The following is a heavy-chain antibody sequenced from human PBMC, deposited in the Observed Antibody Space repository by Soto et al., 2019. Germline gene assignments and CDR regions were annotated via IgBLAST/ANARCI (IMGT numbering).Heavy chain of an antibody. D-gene: IGHD6-13*01. CDR3: ATVGQQLVWDPVDWFDP. CDR1: GYTITELS. Sequence: ASVNVSCKVSGYTITELSMDWVLQAHGKGLEWMGGFDPEDGETIYAQKFQGRVTMTEDTSTDTAYMELSSLRSEDTAVYYCATVGQQLVWDPVDWFDPWGQGTLVTVSS. J-gene: IGHJ5*02. V-gene: IGHV1-24*01. CDR2: FDPEDGET.